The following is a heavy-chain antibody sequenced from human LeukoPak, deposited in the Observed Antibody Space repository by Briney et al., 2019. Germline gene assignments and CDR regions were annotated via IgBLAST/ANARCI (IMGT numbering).Heavy chain of an antibody. D-gene: IGHD1-7*01. J-gene: IGHJ3*02. V-gene: IGHV4-34*01. CDR3: ARRRDNWNYPDAFDI. CDR1: GGSFSGCY. Sequence: SETLSLTCAVYGGSFSGCYWSWIRQPPGKGLEWIGEINHSGSTNYNPSLKSRVTISVDRSKNQFSLKLSSVTAADTAVYYCARRRDNWNYPDAFDIWGQGTMVTVSS. CDR2: INHSGST.